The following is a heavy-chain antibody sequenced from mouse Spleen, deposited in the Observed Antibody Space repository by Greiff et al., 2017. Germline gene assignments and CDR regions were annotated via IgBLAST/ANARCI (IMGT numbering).Heavy chain of an antibody. V-gene: IGHV1S81*02. CDR3: ARGDRYDVGYAMDY. J-gene: IGHJ4*01. D-gene: IGHD2-14*01. Sequence: QVQLQQSGAELVKPGASVKLSCKASGYTFTSYWMHWVKQRPGQGLEWIGEINPSNGRTNYNEKFKGKATLTVDKSSSTAYMQLSSLTSEDSAVYYCARGDRYDVGYAMDYWGQGTSVTVSS. CDR2: INPSNGRT. CDR1: GYTFTSYW.